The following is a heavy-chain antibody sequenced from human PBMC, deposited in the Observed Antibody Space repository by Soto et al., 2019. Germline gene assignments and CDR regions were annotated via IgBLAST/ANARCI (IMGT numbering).Heavy chain of an antibody. D-gene: IGHD2-21*01. Sequence: GGSMRLSSAASGFTFSSYGMHWVRQDPGKGLEWVAVIWYDGSTIYYADSVKGRFTISRDNAKNSLYLQMNSLRDEDTAVYYCASFKESRDDDAFDIWGQGTMVTVSS. J-gene: IGHJ3*02. CDR2: IWYDGSTI. CDR1: GFTFSSYG. CDR3: ASFKESRDDDAFDI. V-gene: IGHV3-33*08.